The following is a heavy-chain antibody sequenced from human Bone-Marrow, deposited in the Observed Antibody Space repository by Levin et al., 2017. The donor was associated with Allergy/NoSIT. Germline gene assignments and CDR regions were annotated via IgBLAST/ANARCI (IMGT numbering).Heavy chain of an antibody. CDR1: GFTFSNYG. CDR3: AKLLPWLVLTAPFDY. Sequence: GESLKISCAVSGFTFSNYGMHWVRQAPGKGLEWVALISYDGSDKDYADSVKGRFTISRDSSKNTLYLQMNSLRAEDTAVYYCAKLLPWLVLTAPFDYWGQGTLVTGSS. J-gene: IGHJ4*01. D-gene: IGHD6-19*01. V-gene: IGHV3-30*18. CDR2: ISYDGSDK.